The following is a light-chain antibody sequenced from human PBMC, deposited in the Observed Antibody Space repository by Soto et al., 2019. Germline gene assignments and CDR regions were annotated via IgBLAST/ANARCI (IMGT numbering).Light chain of an antibody. V-gene: IGLV2-23*01. Sequence: QSALSQPASVSGSPGQSITISCTGINSGVVNYEYVSWYQQFPDKAPKLIIYEGRERPSGVSDRFSVSKSDNAASLTISALQTEDEAEYFCLSYGKVFGTGTKLTVL. CDR1: NSGVVNYEY. CDR2: EGR. J-gene: IGLJ1*01. CDR3: LSYGKV.